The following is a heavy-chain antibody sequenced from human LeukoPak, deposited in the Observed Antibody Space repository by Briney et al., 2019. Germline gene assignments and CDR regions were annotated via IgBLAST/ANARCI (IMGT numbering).Heavy chain of an antibody. J-gene: IGHJ4*02. CDR1: GFTFSTYA. Sequence: GGSLRLSCAASGFTFSTYAMSWVRQIPGKGLEWVSAISGSDDGTYYADSVKGRFTISRDNSRNTLYLQMNTLRAEGTAVYFCAKSPVSSCRGSFCYPFDYWGQGNLVTVSS. D-gene: IGHD2-15*01. CDR3: AKSPVSSCRGSFCYPFDY. CDR2: ISGSDDGT. V-gene: IGHV3-23*01.